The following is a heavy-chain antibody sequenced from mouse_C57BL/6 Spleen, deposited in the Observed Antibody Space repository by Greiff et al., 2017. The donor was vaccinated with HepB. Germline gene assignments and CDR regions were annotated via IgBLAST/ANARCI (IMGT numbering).Heavy chain of an antibody. CDR2: IDPSDSET. D-gene: IGHD4-1*01. Sequence: QVQLQQPGAELVRPGSSVKLSCKASGYTFTSYWMHWVKQRPIQGLEWIGNIDPSDSETHYNQKFKDKATLTVDKSSSTAYMQRSSLTSEDSAVYYCARMGKTGTYAMDYWGQGTSVTVSS. CDR1: GYTFTSYW. J-gene: IGHJ4*01. CDR3: ARMGKTGTYAMDY. V-gene: IGHV1-52*01.